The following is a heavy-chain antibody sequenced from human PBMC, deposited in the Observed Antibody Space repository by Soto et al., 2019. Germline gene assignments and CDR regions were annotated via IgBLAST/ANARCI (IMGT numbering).Heavy chain of an antibody. Sequence: SETLSLTCTVSGGSISSSSYYWGWIRQPPGKGLEWIGSIYYSGGTYYNPSLKSRVTISVDTSKNQFSLKLSSVTAADTAVYYCARPHYYGSGSYYKTYYYYGMDVWGQGTTVTVSS. CDR1: GGSISSSSYY. CDR3: ARPHYYGSGSYYKTYYYYGMDV. J-gene: IGHJ6*02. D-gene: IGHD3-10*01. V-gene: IGHV4-39*01. CDR2: IYYSGGT.